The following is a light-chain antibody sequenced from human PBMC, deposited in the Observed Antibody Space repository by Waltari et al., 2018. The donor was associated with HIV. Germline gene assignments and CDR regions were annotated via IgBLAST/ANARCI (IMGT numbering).Light chain of an antibody. CDR2: EDN. J-gene: IGLJ3*02. CDR1: SGSIASNY. CDR3: QSYDSSNWV. V-gene: IGLV6-57*03. Sequence: ESPGKTVTISCTRSSGSIASNYVQWYQQRPGSAPTTVIYEDNQRPSGVPDRFSGSIDSSSNSASLTISGLKTEDEADYYCQSYDSSNWVFGGGTKLTVL.